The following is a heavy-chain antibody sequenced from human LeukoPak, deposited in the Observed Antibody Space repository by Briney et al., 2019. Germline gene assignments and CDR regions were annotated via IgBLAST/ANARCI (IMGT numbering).Heavy chain of an antibody. CDR3: AKGGSEELQHY. Sequence: GGSLRLSCAASGFTFSWYAMSWVRQAPGKGLEWVSGISGSGGSTYYADSVKGRFTISRDNSKNTLYLQMNSLRAEDTAVYYCAKGGSEELQHYWGQGTLVTVSS. V-gene: IGHV3-23*01. D-gene: IGHD1-26*01. CDR1: GFTFSWYA. J-gene: IGHJ4*02. CDR2: ISGSGGST.